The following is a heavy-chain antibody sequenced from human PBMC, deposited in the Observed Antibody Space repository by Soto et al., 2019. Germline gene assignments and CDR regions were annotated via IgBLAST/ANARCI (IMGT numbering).Heavy chain of an antibody. CDR1: GYTFGSYC. CDR2: LSAHNGNR. Sequence: GSLKVSCKASGYTFGSYCIRCVRQAPLPVRECMLLLSAHNGNRKYAKKFQGRVSMTKDTSKKTAYMGWRSRRSEDRAVFYCARWVVQAIGLYNYYSYGLDVGGQGTTVTVSS. CDR3: ARWVVQAIGLYNYYSYGLDV. D-gene: IGHD2-2*01. J-gene: IGHJ6*02. V-gene: IGHV1-18*04.